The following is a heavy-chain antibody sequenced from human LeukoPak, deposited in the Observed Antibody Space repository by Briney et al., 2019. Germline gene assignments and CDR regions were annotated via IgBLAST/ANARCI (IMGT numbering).Heavy chain of an antibody. CDR1: GGTFSSYA. V-gene: IGHV1-69*05. CDR2: IIPIFGTA. D-gene: IGHD5-18*01. CDR3: ARGVQLDYYYYYMDV. J-gene: IGHJ6*03. Sequence: ASVKVSCKASGGTFSSYAISWVRQAPGQGLEWMGRIIPIFGTANYAQKFQGRVTITTDESTSTAYIELSSLRSEDTGVYYCARGVQLDYYYYYMDVWGKGTTVTVSS.